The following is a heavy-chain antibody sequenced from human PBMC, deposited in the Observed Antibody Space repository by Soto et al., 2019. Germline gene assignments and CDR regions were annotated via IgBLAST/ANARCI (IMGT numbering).Heavy chain of an antibody. J-gene: IGHJ6*02. CDR1: GGTFSSYA. CDR2: IIPIFGTA. CDR3: WVTMVRGVISDYGMDV. D-gene: IGHD3-10*01. V-gene: IGHV1-69*13. Sequence: AVKVSCKASGGTFSSYAISWVRQAPGQGLEWMGGIIPIFGTANYAQKFQGRVTITADESTSTAYMEMSSLRSEDTAVYYCWVTMVRGVISDYGMDVWGQGTTVTVSS.